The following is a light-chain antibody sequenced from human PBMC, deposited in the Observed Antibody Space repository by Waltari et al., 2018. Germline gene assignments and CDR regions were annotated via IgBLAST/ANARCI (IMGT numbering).Light chain of an antibody. CDR2: ATS. Sequence: DIQMTQSPSSLPASVGDRVTITCRASQTINNDLIWIQQKPGQAPKSLIYATSSLQSGVPSKFSGSGSGTDFTLTISNLQPEDFATYYCQQYNSYSVTFGQGTKLEIK. CDR3: QQYNSYSVT. V-gene: IGKV1-16*02. CDR1: QTINND. J-gene: IGKJ2*01.